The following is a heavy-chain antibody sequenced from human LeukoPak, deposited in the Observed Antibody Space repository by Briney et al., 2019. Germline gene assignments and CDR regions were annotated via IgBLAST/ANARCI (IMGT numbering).Heavy chain of an antibody. CDR1: GFTFSSYS. CDR2: VNTDGRYI. CDR3: ARGDDFWGERNAFDI. V-gene: IGHV3-21*01. Sequence: PGGSLRLFCAVSGFTFSSYSMRWVRQAPGKGLEWVSCVNTDGRYIFYADSVKGRFTISRDDAKNSLYLQMNSLRAEDTALYYCARGDDFWGERNAFDIWGQGTMVTVSS. D-gene: IGHD3-3*01. J-gene: IGHJ3*02.